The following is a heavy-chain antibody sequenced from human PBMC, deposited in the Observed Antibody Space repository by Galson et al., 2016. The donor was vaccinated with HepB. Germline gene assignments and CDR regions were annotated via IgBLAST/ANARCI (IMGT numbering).Heavy chain of an antibody. V-gene: IGHV3-23*01. D-gene: IGHD2-15*01. CDR2: ISGNGRST. J-gene: IGHJ5*02. CDR3: ARDGDAVVVPSAMTYNWFDP. Sequence: SLRLSCAASGFTFSDYTMAWVRQAPGDRLKWLSSISGNGRSTFSANSVKGRFTISRDNSKNTMYLQMNSLTVEDTAVYFCARDGDAVVVPSAMTYNWFDPWGHGTLVTVSS. CDR1: GFTFSDYT.